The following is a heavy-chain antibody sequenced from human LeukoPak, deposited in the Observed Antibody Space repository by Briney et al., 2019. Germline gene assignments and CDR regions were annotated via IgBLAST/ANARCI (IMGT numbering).Heavy chain of an antibody. CDR2: INPSGGST. CDR1: GYTFTNYY. J-gene: IGHJ4*02. D-gene: IGHD6-13*01. CDR3: AKTGGSSWYDY. V-gene: IGHV1-46*03. Sequence: GASVKVSCKASGYTFTNYYMHWVRQAPGQGLEWMGIINPSGGSTSYAQKFQGRVTMTRDTSTTTVYMELSSLRSEDTAVYYCAKTGGSSWYDYWGQGTLVTVPS.